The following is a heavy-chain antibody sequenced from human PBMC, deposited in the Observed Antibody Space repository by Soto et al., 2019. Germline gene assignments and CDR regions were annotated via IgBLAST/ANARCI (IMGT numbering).Heavy chain of an antibody. Sequence: SVKVSCKASGGTFSSYAISWVRQAPGQGLEWMGGIIPIFGTANYAQKFQGRVTITADESTSTAYMELSSLRSEDTAVYYCARIRPGIAAAGYYYYYGMDVWGQGTTVTVSS. CDR3: ARIRPGIAAAGYYYYYGMDV. J-gene: IGHJ6*02. V-gene: IGHV1-69*13. D-gene: IGHD6-13*01. CDR1: GGTFSSYA. CDR2: IIPIFGTA.